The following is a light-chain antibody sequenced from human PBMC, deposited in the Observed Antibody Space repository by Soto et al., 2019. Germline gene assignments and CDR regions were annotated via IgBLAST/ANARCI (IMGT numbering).Light chain of an antibody. CDR2: DVT. CDR1: SSDVGGYNY. Sequence: QSVLTKPASVTGSPGRSITISCTGTSSDVGGYNYVSWYQHHPGKAPKLIIYDVTNRPSGVSNPFSGSKSGNTASLTISGLQPEDEADYYCSSYTTSNTRQIVFGTGTRSPS. CDR3: SSYTTSNTRQIV. J-gene: IGLJ1*01. V-gene: IGLV2-14*03.